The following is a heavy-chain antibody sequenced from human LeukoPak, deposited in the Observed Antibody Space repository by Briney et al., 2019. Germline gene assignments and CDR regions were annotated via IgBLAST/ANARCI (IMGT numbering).Heavy chain of an antibody. D-gene: IGHD1-26*01. Sequence: ASVKVSCKASGYTFTGYYMHWVRQAPGQGLEWMGWINPNSGGTNYAQKFQGRVTMTRDTSISTAYMGLSRLRSDDTAVYYCARPPKLRYSGSYDDAFDIWGQGTMVTVSS. CDR2: INPNSGGT. CDR3: ARPPKLRYSGSYDDAFDI. V-gene: IGHV1-2*02. J-gene: IGHJ3*02. CDR1: GYTFTGYY.